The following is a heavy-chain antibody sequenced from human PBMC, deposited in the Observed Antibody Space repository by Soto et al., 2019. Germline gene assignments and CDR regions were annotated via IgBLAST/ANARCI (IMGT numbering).Heavy chain of an antibody. CDR2: IIPIFGTA. CDR1: GGTFSSYA. J-gene: IGHJ5*02. Sequence: ASVKVSCKASGGTFSSYAISWVRQAPGQGLEWMGGIIPIFGTANYAQKFQGRVTITADESTSTAHMELSSLRSEDTAVYYCARSSGWYGGWFDPWGQGTLVTVSS. CDR3: ARSSGWYGGWFDP. D-gene: IGHD6-19*01. V-gene: IGHV1-69*13.